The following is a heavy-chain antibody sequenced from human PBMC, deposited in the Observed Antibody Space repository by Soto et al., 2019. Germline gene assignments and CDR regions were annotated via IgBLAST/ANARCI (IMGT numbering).Heavy chain of an antibody. CDR2: ISGSGGST. J-gene: IGHJ3*02. V-gene: IGHV3-23*01. CDR3: AKDRPHSYGLPSDAFEI. D-gene: IGHD5-18*01. Sequence: EVQLLESGGGLVQPGGSLRLSCTASGFTFRSYAMSWVRQAPGKGLEWVSGISGSGGSTDYADSVKGRCTISRDNSKNTLYLQMNSLRAEDTAVYYCAKDRPHSYGLPSDAFEIWGQGTMVTVSS. CDR1: GFTFRSYA.